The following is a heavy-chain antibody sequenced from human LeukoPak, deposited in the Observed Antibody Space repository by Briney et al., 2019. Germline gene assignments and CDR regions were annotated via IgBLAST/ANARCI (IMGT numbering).Heavy chain of an antibody. J-gene: IGHJ5*02. CDR1: GFSLSTSGVG. D-gene: IGHD3-9*01. V-gene: IGHV2-5*02. CDR3: AHSQIRYFDWLPNWFDP. CDR2: IYWDDDK. Sequence: SGPTLLHPTQTLTLTFTFSGFSLSTSGVGVGWIRQPPGKALEWLALIYWDDDKRYSPSLKSRLTITKDTSKNQVVLTMTNMDPVDTATYYCAHSQIRYFDWLPNWFDPWGQGTLVTVSS.